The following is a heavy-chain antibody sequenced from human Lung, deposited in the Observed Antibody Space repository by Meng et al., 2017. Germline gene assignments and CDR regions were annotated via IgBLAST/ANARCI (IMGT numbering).Heavy chain of an antibody. J-gene: IGHJ4*02. V-gene: IGHV3-23*01. CDR2: TAATDGGT. Sequence: EVQLLESGGGLVQPGGSLRLSCAASVFTFSNYAMSWVRQAPEKGLEWVSATAATDGGTYHAASVRGRFTIPRDNSKNTLSLQMNSLRADDTAIYYCARGTRVSCTGVICYPFDFWGQGTLVTVSS. CDR1: VFTFSNYA. CDR3: ARGTRVSCTGVICYPFDF. D-gene: IGHD2-8*02.